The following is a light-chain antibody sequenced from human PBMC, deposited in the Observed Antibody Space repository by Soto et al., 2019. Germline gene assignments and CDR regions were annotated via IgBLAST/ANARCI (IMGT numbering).Light chain of an antibody. CDR1: SSDVGGYNY. CDR3: SSYTTISTYV. Sequence: QSALTQPASVSGSPGQSITIYCTGTSSDVGGYNYVSWYQQHPGKAPKLMIYDVRNRPSGVSNRFSGSKSVNTASLTISGLQAEDEADYYCSSYTTISTYVFGTGTKVTLL. V-gene: IGLV2-14*01. CDR2: DVR. J-gene: IGLJ1*01.